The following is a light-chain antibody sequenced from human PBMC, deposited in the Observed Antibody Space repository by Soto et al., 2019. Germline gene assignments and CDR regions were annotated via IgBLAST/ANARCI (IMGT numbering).Light chain of an antibody. CDR1: SSNIGAGFD. CDR2: GDS. V-gene: IGLV1-40*01. CDR3: QSYDSSLSGSRV. J-gene: IGLJ3*02. Sequence: QSVLTQPPSVSGAPGQRVTISCTGSSSNIGAGFDVHWYQQFSGTAPKLLIYGDSNRPSGVPDRFSGSKSGTSASLAITGLQAEDDADYYCQSYDSSLSGSRVFGGGTKLTVL.